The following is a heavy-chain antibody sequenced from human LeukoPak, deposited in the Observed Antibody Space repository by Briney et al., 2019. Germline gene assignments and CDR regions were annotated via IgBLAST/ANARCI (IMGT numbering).Heavy chain of an antibody. V-gene: IGHV4-61*02. CDR1: GGSISSGGYF. J-gene: IGHJ1*01. D-gene: IGHD2-2*02. CDR3: ATYCSHTCCYTGGGFQH. CDR2: IYTSGST. Sequence: PSETLSLTCTVSGGSISSGGYFWSWIRQPAGKGLEWIGRIYTSGSTNYNPSLNSRVTISVDTSTNQFSLRLTSVTAADTAVYYCATYCSHTCCYTGGGFQHWGQGTLVTVSS.